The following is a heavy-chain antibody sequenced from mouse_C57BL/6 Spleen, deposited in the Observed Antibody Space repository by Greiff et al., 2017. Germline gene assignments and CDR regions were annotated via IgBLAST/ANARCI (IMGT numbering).Heavy chain of an antibody. V-gene: IGHV14-4*02. Sequence: EVQLQQSGAELVRPGASVKLSCTASGFTFNDYYMHWVKQRPEQGLEWIGWIDPENGDTEYAPKFQGKATITADTSSNTAYLQLSSLPSEDSAVYYCAAGRVYGCGWFAYWGQGTLVTVSA. CDR3: AAGRVYGCGWFAY. J-gene: IGHJ3*01. CDR2: IDPENGDT. D-gene: IGHD2-2*01. CDR1: GFTFNDYY.